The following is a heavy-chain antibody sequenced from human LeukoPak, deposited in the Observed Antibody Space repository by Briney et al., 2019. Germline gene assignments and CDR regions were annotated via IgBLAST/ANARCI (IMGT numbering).Heavy chain of an antibody. CDR3: ARVDGSESDAFDI. CDR2: MNPNSGNT. V-gene: IGHV1-8*01. D-gene: IGHD3-10*01. CDR1: GYTFTSYD. Sequence: RASVKVSCKASGYTFTSYDINWVRQATGQGLEWMGCMNPNSGNTGYAQKFQGRVTMTRNTSISTDYMELSSLRSADTPVYYCARVDGSESDAFDIWGQGTMVTVSS. J-gene: IGHJ3*02.